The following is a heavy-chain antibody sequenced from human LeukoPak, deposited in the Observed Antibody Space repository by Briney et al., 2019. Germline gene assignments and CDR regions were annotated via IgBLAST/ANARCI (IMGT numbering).Heavy chain of an antibody. CDR3: ARDRSRTGYYGSGD. D-gene: IGHD3-10*01. J-gene: IGHJ4*02. CDR2: IIPVFGTA. CDR1: GGTFSSYA. V-gene: IGHV1-69*06. Sequence: SVKVSCKASGGTFSSYAISWVRQAPGQGLEWMGGIIPVFGTANYAQKFQGRVTITADKSTSTAYIGLSSLRSEDTAVYYCARDRSRTGYYGSGDWGQGTLVTVSS.